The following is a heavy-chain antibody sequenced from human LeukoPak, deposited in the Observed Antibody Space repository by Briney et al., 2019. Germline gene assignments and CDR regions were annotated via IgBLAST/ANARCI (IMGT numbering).Heavy chain of an antibody. Sequence: SQTLSLTCAISGDSVSSNSVAWNWIRHSPSRGLEWLGRTYYRSNWYNDYAVSVKSRITIDPETSKNQFSLQLTSVIPEDTAVYFCARDGYNYFDYWGQGTVVTVSS. CDR1: GDSVSSNSVA. V-gene: IGHV6-1*01. J-gene: IGHJ4*02. CDR3: ARDGYNYFDY. CDR2: TYYRSNWYN. D-gene: IGHD5-24*01.